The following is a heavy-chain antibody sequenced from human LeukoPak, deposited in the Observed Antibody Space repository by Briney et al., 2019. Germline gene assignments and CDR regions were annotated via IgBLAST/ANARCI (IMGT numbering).Heavy chain of an antibody. CDR3: ARVGFPAGFDY. J-gene: IGHJ4*02. D-gene: IGHD2-2*03. V-gene: IGHV3-74*01. CDR2: INSDGSST. Sequence: GGSLRLSCAASGFTFSSYWMHWVRQAPGKGLVWVSRINSDGSSTSYADSVKGRFTISRDNAKNTLYLQMNSLRAEDMAVYYCARVGFPAGFDYWGQGTLVTVSS. CDR1: GFTFSSYW.